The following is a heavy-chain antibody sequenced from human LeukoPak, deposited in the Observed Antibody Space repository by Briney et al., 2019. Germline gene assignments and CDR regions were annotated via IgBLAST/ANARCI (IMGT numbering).Heavy chain of an antibody. J-gene: IGHJ6*03. D-gene: IGHD6-13*01. Sequence: AGGSLRLSCAASGFTFSSYSMNWVRQAPGKGLEWVSYVSSSSTIYYADSVKGRFTISRDNAKNSLYLQMNSLRAEDTAVYYCARESAAGTHMDVWGKGTTVTVSS. CDR3: ARESAAGTHMDV. CDR2: VSSSSTI. V-gene: IGHV3-48*01. CDR1: GFTFSSYS.